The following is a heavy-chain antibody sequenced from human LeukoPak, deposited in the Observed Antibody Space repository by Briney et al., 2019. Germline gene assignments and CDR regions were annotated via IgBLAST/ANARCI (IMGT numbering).Heavy chain of an antibody. CDR3: ARVGEFMITFGGVIVNDAFDI. D-gene: IGHD3-16*02. J-gene: IGHJ3*02. CDR2: MNPNSGNT. V-gene: IGHV1-8*01. CDR1: GYTFTSYD. Sequence: GASVKVSCKASGYTFTSYDINWVRQATGQGLEWMGWMNPNSGNTGYAQRFQGRVTMTRNTSIRTAYMELSSLRSEDTAVYYCARVGEFMITFGGVIVNDAFDIWGQGTMVTVSS.